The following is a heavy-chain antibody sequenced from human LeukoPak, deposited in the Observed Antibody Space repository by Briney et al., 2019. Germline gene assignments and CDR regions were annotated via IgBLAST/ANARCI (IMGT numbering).Heavy chain of an antibody. CDR1: GFSFRIYW. CDR3: ARDGDYYDSSAHDAFDI. CDR2: ISSSSSYI. Sequence: GGSLRLSCAASGFSFRIYWMHWVRQAPGKGLVWVSSISSSSSYIYYADSVKGRFTISRDNAKNSLYLQMNSLRAEDTAVYYCARDGDYYDSSAHDAFDIWGQGTMVTVSS. J-gene: IGHJ3*02. D-gene: IGHD3-22*01. V-gene: IGHV3-21*01.